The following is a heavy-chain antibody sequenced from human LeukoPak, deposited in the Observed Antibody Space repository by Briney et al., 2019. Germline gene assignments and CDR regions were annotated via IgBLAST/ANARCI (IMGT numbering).Heavy chain of an antibody. V-gene: IGHV4-39*01. Sequence: SETLSLTCTVSGGSISSSDYYWGRVRQPPGKGLEWIGSIFYSGAAHCNPSLKSRVTISVDTSNNQFSLMLSSVTAADTAVYYCARRIANRNWFDPWGQGTLVTVSS. J-gene: IGHJ5*02. D-gene: IGHD1/OR15-1a*01. CDR1: GGSISSSDYY. CDR2: IFYSGAA. CDR3: ARRIANRNWFDP.